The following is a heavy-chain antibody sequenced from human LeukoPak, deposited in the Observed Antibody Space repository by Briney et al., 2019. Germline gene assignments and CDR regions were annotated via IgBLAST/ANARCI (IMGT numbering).Heavy chain of an antibody. J-gene: IGHJ4*02. Sequence: ASVKVSCKASGYTFTGYYMHWVRQAPGQGLEWMGWINPNSGGTNYAQKFQGRVTMTRDTSISTAYMELSRLRSDDTAVYYCARGQRGYSYGNYFDYWGQGTLVTVS. CDR3: ARGQRGYSYGNYFDY. D-gene: IGHD5-18*01. CDR2: INPNSGGT. V-gene: IGHV1-2*02. CDR1: GYTFTGYY.